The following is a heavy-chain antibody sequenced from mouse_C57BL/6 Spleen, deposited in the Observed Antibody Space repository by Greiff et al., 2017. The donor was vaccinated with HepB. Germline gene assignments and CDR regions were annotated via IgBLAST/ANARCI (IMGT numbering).Heavy chain of an antibody. CDR2: IRSKSNNYAT. CDR1: GFSFNTYA. CDR3: VTGSYGYYFDY. V-gene: IGHV10-1*01. Sequence: EVQLVESGGGLVQPKGSLKLSCAASGFSFNTYAMNWVRQAPGKGLEWVARIRSKSNNYATYYADSVKDRFTISRDDSESMLYLQMNNLKTEDTAMYYCVTGSYGYYFDYWGQGTTLTVSS. J-gene: IGHJ2*01. D-gene: IGHD1-2*01.